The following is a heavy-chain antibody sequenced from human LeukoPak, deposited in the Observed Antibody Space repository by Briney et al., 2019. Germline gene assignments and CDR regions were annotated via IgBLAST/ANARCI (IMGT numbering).Heavy chain of an antibody. D-gene: IGHD3-22*01. CDR1: GGSISSYY. Sequence: SETLSLTCTVPGGSISSYYWSWIRQPAGKGLEWIGRIYTTGNTNYNPSLKSRVTMSIDTSKKQFSLKLSSVTAADTAVYYCARGKYYYDSNSSYRYFDPWGQGTLSPSPQ. V-gene: IGHV4-4*07. CDR2: IYTTGNT. CDR3: ARGKYYYDSNSSYRYFDP. J-gene: IGHJ5*02.